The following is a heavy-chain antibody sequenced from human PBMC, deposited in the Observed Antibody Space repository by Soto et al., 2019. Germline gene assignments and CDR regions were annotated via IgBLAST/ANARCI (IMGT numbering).Heavy chain of an antibody. CDR2: IYYSGST. D-gene: IGHD3-9*01. CDR3: ARDRRYFDWLSRNWFDP. J-gene: IGHJ5*02. V-gene: IGHV4-39*02. Sequence: PSETLSLTCTVSGGSISSSSYYWGWIRQPPGKGLEWIGSIYYSGSTYYNPSLKSRVTISVDTSKNQFSLKLSSVTAADTAVYYCARDRRYFDWLSRNWFDPWGQGTLVTVSS. CDR1: GGSISSSSYY.